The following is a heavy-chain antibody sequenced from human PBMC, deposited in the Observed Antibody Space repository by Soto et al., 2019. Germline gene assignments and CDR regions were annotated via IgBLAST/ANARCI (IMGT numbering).Heavy chain of an antibody. V-gene: IGHV3-23*01. Sequence: GGSLRLSCAASGFTFSSYAMSWVRQAPGKGLEWVSAISGSGGSTYYADSVKGRFTISRDNSKNTLYLQMNSRKAEDTAVYYCAKGYYDFWSGYYKYYFAYWGQGTLVTVSS. CDR3: AKGYYDFWSGYYKYYFAY. D-gene: IGHD3-3*01. J-gene: IGHJ4*02. CDR1: GFTFSSYA. CDR2: ISGSGGST.